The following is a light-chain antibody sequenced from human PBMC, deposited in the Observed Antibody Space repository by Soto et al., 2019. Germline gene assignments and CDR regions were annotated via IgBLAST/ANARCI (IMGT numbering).Light chain of an antibody. CDR2: GAA. V-gene: IGKV3-15*01. CDR3: QQYHNWPA. J-gene: IGKJ1*01. CDR1: QSVFSS. Sequence: EIVMTQSPATLSVSPGERATLSCRASQSVFSSLAWYQQKPGQAPRLLIYGAATRATGIPARSSGSGSGTEFTLTISSLQSEDFAVYYCQQYHNWPAFGQGTKVEIK.